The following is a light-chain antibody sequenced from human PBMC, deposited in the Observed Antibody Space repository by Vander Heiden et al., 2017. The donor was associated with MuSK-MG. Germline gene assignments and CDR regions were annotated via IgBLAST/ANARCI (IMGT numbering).Light chain of an antibody. J-gene: IGKJ1*01. Sequence: EVVMTQSPATLSVSPGASATLSCRASQSVSSNLAWYQQKPGQAPRLLIYDASTRATGVPARFSGSGSGTEFTLTINILQSEDFAVYYCQQYYDWPPWSFGQGTTVEFK. CDR2: DAS. CDR3: QQYYDWPPWS. V-gene: IGKV3-15*01. CDR1: QSVSSN.